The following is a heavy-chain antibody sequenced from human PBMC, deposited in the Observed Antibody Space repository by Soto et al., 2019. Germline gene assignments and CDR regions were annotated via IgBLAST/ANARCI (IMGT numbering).Heavy chain of an antibody. J-gene: IGHJ3*01. CDR3: TRDSGCRSWTSGNHGIDP. CDR1: GFTFAYYW. D-gene: IGHD3-10*01. Sequence: GGPLRLPCAASGFTFAYYWTSWFRQAPGKGLEWLATIKLDASAKKSVDSVKGPSTLSRGNAKNSLYLQMDSLRAEDTAVYYCTRDSGCRSWTSGNHGIDPRGNGTLVTVS. V-gene: IGHV3-7*01. CDR2: IKLDASAK.